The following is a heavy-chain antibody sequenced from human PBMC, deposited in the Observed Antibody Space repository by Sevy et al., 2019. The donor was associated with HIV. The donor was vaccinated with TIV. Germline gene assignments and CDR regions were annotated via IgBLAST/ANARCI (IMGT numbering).Heavy chain of an antibody. J-gene: IGHJ3*01. D-gene: IGHD3-16*01. CDR2: ISFDGTDK. V-gene: IGHV3-30-3*01. CDR3: VRETIMLPRGAFDF. Sequence: GGSLRLSCAASGFTFSSYPMHWVRQAPGKGLEWVSFISFDGTDKYYADSVKGRFTITRDNSKNTLFLQMNSLRAEDTAFYYCVRETIMLPRGAFDFWGQGTMVTVSS. CDR1: GFTFSSYP.